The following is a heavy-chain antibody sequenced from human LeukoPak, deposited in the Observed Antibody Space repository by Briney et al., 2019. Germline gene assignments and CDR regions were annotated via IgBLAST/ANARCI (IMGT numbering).Heavy chain of an antibody. J-gene: IGHJ4*02. CDR1: GGSFSGYY. CDR3: ARARTTFDY. Sequence: SETLSLTCAVYGGSFSGYYWSWIRQPPGKGLEWIGEINHSGSTNYNPSLKSRVTISVDTSKNQFSLKLSSVTAADTAVYYCARARTTFDYWGQGTLDTVSS. V-gene: IGHV4-34*01. CDR2: INHSGST. D-gene: IGHD4-17*01.